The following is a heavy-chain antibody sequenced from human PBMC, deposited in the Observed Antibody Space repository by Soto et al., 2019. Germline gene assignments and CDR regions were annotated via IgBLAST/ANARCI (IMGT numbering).Heavy chain of an antibody. D-gene: IGHD6-19*01. CDR3: ASGSSGWPPRLDY. Sequence: QVQLQESGPGLVKPSETLSLNCTVSGGPISSYYWSWIRQSPGKGLEWIGYIYYSGSTNYNPPLKSRVTISVDASKNQFSMEVCSVTAADTAVYYCASGSSGWPPRLDYWGQGTLVTVTS. CDR2: IYYSGST. V-gene: IGHV4-59*01. J-gene: IGHJ4*02. CDR1: GGPISSYY.